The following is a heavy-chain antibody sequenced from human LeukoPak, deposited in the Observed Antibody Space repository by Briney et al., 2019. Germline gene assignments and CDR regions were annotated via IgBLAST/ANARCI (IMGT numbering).Heavy chain of an antibody. J-gene: IGHJ4*02. CDR3: ARFRFVDTAMVTPKYYFDY. D-gene: IGHD5-18*01. CDR1: GYTFTIYG. CDR2: ISAYNGDT. Sequence: ASVNVSCTASGYTFTIYGISWVRQAPGQGLELMGWISAYNGDTNYAQKLQGRVTMTTDTSTSTAYMELRSPRSDDTAVYYCARFRFVDTAMVTPKYYFDYWGQGTLVTVSS. V-gene: IGHV1-18*01.